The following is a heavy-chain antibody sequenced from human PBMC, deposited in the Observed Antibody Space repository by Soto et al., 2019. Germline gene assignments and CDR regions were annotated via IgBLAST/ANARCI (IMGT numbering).Heavy chain of an antibody. CDR1: GITFSNAW. Sequence: ESGGGLVKPGGSLRVSCAASGITFSNAWMTWVRQAPGKGLEWVGRIKSKIDGGTTDYGVPVKGRFTISRDDSKNTLYLQMNSLKTEDTAVYYCTTGRYSSSLYFDSWGQGTLVTVSS. D-gene: IGHD6-6*01. V-gene: IGHV3-15*01. CDR3: TTGRYSSSLYFDS. CDR2: IKSKIDGGTT. J-gene: IGHJ4*02.